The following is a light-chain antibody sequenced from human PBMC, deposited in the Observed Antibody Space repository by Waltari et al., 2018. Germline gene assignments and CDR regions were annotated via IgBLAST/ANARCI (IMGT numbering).Light chain of an antibody. CDR3: QHYDISPLP. Sequence: EIVLTQSPGTLSLSPGERATLSCRASQTVRTTYLAWYQQKPGQAPTLLIYGASSRATGIADRFSGSGSGTDFSLTISSLEPEDFAVYYWQHYDISPLPIGGGTKVEIK. J-gene: IGKJ4*01. CDR2: GAS. CDR1: QTVRTTY. V-gene: IGKV3-20*01.